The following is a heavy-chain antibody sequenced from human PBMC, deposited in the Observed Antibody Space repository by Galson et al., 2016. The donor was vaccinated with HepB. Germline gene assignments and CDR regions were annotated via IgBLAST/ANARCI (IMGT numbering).Heavy chain of an antibody. D-gene: IGHD6-13*01. CDR3: VKSNLAAPGGFYGMDV. Sequence: SLRLSCAVSAGTFKNYAMNWVRQAPGKGLEWVAAISGSGGRTSYDDSVKGRFTIFRDNSKNTLYLQMRSLRAADTAVYYCVKSNLAAPGGFYGMDVWGQGTTVTVSS. J-gene: IGHJ6*02. V-gene: IGHV3-23*01. CDR2: ISGSGGRT. CDR1: AGTFKNYA.